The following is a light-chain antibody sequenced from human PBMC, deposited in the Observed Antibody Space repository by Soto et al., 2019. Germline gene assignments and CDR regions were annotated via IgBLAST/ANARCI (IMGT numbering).Light chain of an antibody. CDR3: SSYTTSSTLV. J-gene: IGLJ2*01. V-gene: IGLV2-14*01. Sequence: QSVLTQPASVSGSPGQSIAISCPGTNSDVGGYNYVSWYQQHPGKAPKLMIYDVTNRPSGVSNRFSGSKSGNTASLTISGRQAEDEADYYCSSYTTSSTLVFGGGTKLTVL. CDR2: DVT. CDR1: NSDVGGYNY.